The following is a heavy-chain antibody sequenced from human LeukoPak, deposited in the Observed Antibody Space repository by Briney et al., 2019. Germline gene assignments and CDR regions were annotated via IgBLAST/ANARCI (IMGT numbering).Heavy chain of an antibody. CDR1: GFSFSSYG. CDR3: AQGHYVGNSEFLDN. CDR2: IYNDGGLP. D-gene: IGHD4-23*01. V-gene: IGHV3-33*07. Sequence: PGRSLRLSCAASGFSFSSYGMYWVRRAPGKGLEWVALIYNDGGLPNYLDSVRGRFTISRDNSKNTLYLPMDSLRVEDTAVYYCAQGHYVGNSEFLDNWGQGSLVIVSS. J-gene: IGHJ4*02.